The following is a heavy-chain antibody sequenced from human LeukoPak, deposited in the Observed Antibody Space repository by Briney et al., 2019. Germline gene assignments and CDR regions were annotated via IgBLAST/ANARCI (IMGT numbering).Heavy chain of an antibody. J-gene: IGHJ4*02. V-gene: IGHV3-30-3*01. CDR2: ISYDGSRK. CDR3: ARDGGWNFDY. D-gene: IGHD3-16*01. CDR1: RFTFSSYA. Sequence: GRSLRLSCAASRFTFSSYAMHWVRQAPGKGLEWVAVISYDGSRKYFADSVKGRFTISRDNSKNTLYLQMNSLRAEDTAVYYCARDGGWNFDYWGQGTLVTVSS.